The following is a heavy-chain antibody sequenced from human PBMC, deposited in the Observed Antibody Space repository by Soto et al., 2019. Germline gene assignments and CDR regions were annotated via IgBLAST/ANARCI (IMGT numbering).Heavy chain of an antibody. CDR1: GGSISSGGYS. CDR3: ARGLRGSGYPIDY. D-gene: IGHD3-3*01. V-gene: IGHV4-30-2*01. Sequence: PSETLSLTCAVSGGSISSGGYSWGWIRQPPGKGLEWIGYIYHSGSTYYNPSLKSRVTISVDRSKNQFSLKLSSVTAADTAVYYCARGLRGSGYPIDYWGQGTLVTVSS. CDR2: IYHSGST. J-gene: IGHJ4*02.